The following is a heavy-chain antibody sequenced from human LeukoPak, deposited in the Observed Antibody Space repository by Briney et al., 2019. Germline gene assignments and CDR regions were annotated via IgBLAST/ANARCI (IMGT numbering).Heavy chain of an antibody. V-gene: IGHV1-8*01. Sequence: ASVKVSCKTSGYTFTSYDINWVRQATGQGLEWLGWMNPNTGNTGYAQKFQGRVTMTRNTSISTAYMELSSLRSEDTAVYYCARVVRPLRSPFDYWGQGTLVTVSS. J-gene: IGHJ4*02. D-gene: IGHD4-17*01. CDR2: MNPNTGNT. CDR3: ARVVRPLRSPFDY. CDR1: GYTFTSYD.